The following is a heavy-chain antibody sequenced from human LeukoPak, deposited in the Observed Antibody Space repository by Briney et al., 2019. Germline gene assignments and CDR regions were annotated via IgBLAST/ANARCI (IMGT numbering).Heavy chain of an antibody. CDR3: ARFSGARQWLVRGVDY. CDR1: GGSISLSYYY. CDR2: VYYSGTT. V-gene: IGHV4-39*07. Sequence: SETLSLTCSVSGGSISLSYYYWGWSRQPPGKALGLSGSVYYSGTTSYNPSLNSRVTTSVDTSKNQFSLKLRSVPGADTAVYYCARFSGARQWLVRGVDYWGQGTLVTVSS. D-gene: IGHD6-19*01. J-gene: IGHJ4*02.